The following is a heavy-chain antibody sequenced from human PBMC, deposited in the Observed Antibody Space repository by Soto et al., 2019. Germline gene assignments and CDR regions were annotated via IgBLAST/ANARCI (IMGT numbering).Heavy chain of an antibody. CDR3: ARDLGQQLVDY. CDR1: GYSFTSYG. D-gene: IGHD6-13*01. V-gene: IGHV1-18*01. J-gene: IGHJ4*02. CDR2: ISAYNGNK. Sequence: AAVKVSCKASGYSFTSYGISWVRQAPGQGLEWMGWISAYNGNKKYAQKLQGRVTMTTDTSTSTAYMELRSRRSDDTAVYYCARDLGQQLVDYWGQGTLVPVSS.